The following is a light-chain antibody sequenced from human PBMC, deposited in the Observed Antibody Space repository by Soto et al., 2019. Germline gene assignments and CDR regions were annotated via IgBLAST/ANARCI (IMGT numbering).Light chain of an antibody. CDR1: QSVSSSY. CDR3: QHYGSSNPTYT. CDR2: GAS. Sequence: PGERATLSCRASQSVSSSYLAWYQQKPGQAPRLLIYGASSRATGIPDRFSGSGSGTDFTLNIIRLEPEDFAMYYGQHYGSSNPTYTFGQGTKLESK. V-gene: IGKV3-20*01. J-gene: IGKJ2*01.